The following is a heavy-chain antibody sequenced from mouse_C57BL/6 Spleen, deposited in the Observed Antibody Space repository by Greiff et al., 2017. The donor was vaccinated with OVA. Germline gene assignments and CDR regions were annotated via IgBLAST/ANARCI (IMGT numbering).Heavy chain of an antibody. J-gene: IGHJ2*01. CDR1: GYTFTSYW. CDR3: APYDYDGDY. D-gene: IGHD2-4*01. Sequence: QVQLQQPGAELVKPGASVKLSCKASGYTFTSYWMQWVKQRPGQGLEWIGEIDPSVSYTNYNQKFKGKATLTVDTSSSTAYMQLSSLTSEDSAVYYCAPYDYDGDYWGQGTTLTVSS. V-gene: IGHV1-50*01. CDR2: IDPSVSYT.